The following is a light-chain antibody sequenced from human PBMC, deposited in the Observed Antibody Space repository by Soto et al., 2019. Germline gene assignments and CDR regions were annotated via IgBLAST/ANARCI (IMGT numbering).Light chain of an antibody. CDR1: QTISSW. CDR2: KAS. V-gene: IGKV1-5*03. CDR3: QHYNSYSEA. Sequence: DIQMTKSPCTLSGSVVDRVTITCRASQTISSWLAWYQQKPGKAPKLLIYKASTLKSAVSSRFSGSGSGTEFTLTISSLQPDDFATYYCQHYNSYSEAFGQGTKVDIK. J-gene: IGKJ1*01.